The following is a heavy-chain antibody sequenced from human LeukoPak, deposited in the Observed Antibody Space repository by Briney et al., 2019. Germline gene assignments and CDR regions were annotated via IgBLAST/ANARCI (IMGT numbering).Heavy chain of an antibody. CDR2: MNPNSGNT. CDR1: GYTFTGYY. CDR3: ARHLKQWLGGDY. V-gene: IGHV1-8*02. D-gene: IGHD6-19*01. Sequence: GASVKVSCKASGYTFTGYYMHWVRQAPGQGLEWMGWMNPNSGNTGYAQKFQGRVTMTRNTSISTAYMELSSLRSEDTAVYYCARHLKQWLGGDYWGQGTLVTVSS. J-gene: IGHJ4*02.